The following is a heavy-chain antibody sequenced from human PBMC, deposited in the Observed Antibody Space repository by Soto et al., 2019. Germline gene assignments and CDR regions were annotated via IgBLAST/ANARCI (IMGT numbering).Heavy chain of an antibody. V-gene: IGHV3-7*03. CDR1: GFTFSSYW. Sequence: LRLSCAASGFTFSSYWMSWVRQAPGKGLEWVANIKQDGSEKYYVDSVKGRFTISRDNAKNSLYLQMNSLRAEDTAVYYCARVRLSYYYGMDVWGQGTTVTVSS. CDR2: IKQDGSEK. CDR3: ARVRLSYYYGMDV. J-gene: IGHJ6*02.